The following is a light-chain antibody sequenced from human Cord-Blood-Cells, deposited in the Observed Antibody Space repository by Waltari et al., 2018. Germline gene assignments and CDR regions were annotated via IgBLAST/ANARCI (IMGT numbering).Light chain of an antibody. Sequence: QSALTQPRSVSGSPGPSVTISCTGTSSDVGGYNYVSWYQQHPGKAPKLMIDDVSKRPSGVPDRFSGSKSGNTASLTISGLQAEDEADYYCCSYAGSYVFGTGTKVTVL. CDR2: DVS. J-gene: IGLJ1*01. CDR3: CSYAGSYV. CDR1: SSDVGGYNY. V-gene: IGLV2-11*01.